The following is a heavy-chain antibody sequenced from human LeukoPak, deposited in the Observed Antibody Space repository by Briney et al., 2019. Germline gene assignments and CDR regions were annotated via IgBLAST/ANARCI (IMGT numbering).Heavy chain of an antibody. V-gene: IGHV3-21*01. Sequence: PGGSLRLSCAASGFTFSGYSMNWVRQAPGKGLEWVSSISSSSSYIYYADSVKGRFTISRDNAKNSLYLQMNSLRAEDTAVYYCARAGVAGTPKYFQHWGQGTLVTVSS. CDR2: ISSSSSYI. CDR1: GFTFSGYS. J-gene: IGHJ1*01. CDR3: ARAGVAGTPKYFQH. D-gene: IGHD6-19*01.